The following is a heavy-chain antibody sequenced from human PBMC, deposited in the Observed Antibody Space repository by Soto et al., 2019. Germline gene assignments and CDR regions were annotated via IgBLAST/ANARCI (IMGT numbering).Heavy chain of an antibody. D-gene: IGHD2-21*02. CDR1: GLTFSGFTFRSFA. V-gene: IGHV3-23*01. CDR2: ISGSGGST. CDR3: AKDRCGGDCYFFDY. Sequence: EVQLLESGGGLVQPGGSLRLSCAGSGLTFSGFTFRSFAMSWVRQAPGKGLGWVSGISGSGGSTYYAGSVKGRFTISRDNSKNTLYLQMNSLRAEDTAVYYCAKDRCGGDCYFFDYWGQGTLVTVSS. J-gene: IGHJ4*02.